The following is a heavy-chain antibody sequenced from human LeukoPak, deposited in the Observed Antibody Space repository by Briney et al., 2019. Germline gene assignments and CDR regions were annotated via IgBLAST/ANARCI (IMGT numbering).Heavy chain of an antibody. V-gene: IGHV1-2*02. Sequence: GASVKVSCKASGYTFTAYYMHWVRQAQRQGLEWMGWINPNIGGTNYAQKFQGRVTMTRDTSISTVYMELSRLRSDDTAVYYCATQFGRGETNLLCDDWGQGTLVTVSS. CDR2: INPNIGGT. CDR1: GYTFTAYY. J-gene: IGHJ4*02. CDR3: ATQFGRGETNLLCDD. D-gene: IGHD3-10*01.